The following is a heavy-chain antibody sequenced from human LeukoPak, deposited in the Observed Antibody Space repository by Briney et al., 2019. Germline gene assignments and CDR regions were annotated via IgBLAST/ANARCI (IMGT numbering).Heavy chain of an antibody. D-gene: IGHD1-20*01. Sequence: SETLSLTCTVSGGSISSGSYYWGWIRQPPGKGLEWIGSISYSGSTYYNPSLKSRVTISVDTSKNQFSLKLSSVSAADTAMYYCARRITGTTSDSFDYWGQGTQVTVSS. J-gene: IGHJ4*02. CDR2: ISYSGST. V-gene: IGHV4-39*01. CDR3: ARRITGTTSDSFDY. CDR1: GGSISSGSYY.